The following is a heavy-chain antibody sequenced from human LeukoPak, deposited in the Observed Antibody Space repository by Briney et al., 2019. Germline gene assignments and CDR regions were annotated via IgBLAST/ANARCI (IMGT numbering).Heavy chain of an antibody. CDR1: GFTFSSYA. D-gene: IGHD2-15*01. CDR2: LSDTGTNT. J-gene: IGHJ4*02. V-gene: IGHV3-23*01. Sequence: GGSLRLSCAASGFTFSSYAMDWVRQAPGKGLEWVSGLSDTGTNTYYADSVKGRFTVSRDNSRNTLFLQVSSLRAEDTAVYYCAKSRYCLGSTCNADSDYWGQGTLVTVSS. CDR3: AKSRYCLGSTCNADSDY.